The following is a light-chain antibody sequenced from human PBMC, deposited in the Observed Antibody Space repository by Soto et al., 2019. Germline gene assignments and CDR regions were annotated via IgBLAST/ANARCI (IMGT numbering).Light chain of an antibody. CDR3: QQYNTYPLT. CDR2: KAS. V-gene: IGKV1-5*03. Sequence: DIQMTQSPSTLSASVGERVTITCRASQSITTWLAWYQQKPGKAPKLLIYKASSLEGGVPSRFSGGGSGTEFNITISSLQPDDFATYYCQQYNTYPLTFGGGTTVEIK. CDR1: QSITTW. J-gene: IGKJ4*01.